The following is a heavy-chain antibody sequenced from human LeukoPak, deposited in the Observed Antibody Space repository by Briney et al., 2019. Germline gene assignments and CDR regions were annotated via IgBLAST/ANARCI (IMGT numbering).Heavy chain of an antibody. D-gene: IGHD3-16*01. Sequence: GASVKVSCKASGYTFTYFYIHWVRQAPGQGLEWMGRINPNSGGTDYAQNFRGRVTLTRDTSITTVYMEVTRLTSDDTAVYYCAITYANNAFEVWGQGTMVTVSS. V-gene: IGHV1-2*06. CDR3: AITYANNAFEV. CDR1: GYTFTYFY. J-gene: IGHJ3*01. CDR2: INPNSGGT.